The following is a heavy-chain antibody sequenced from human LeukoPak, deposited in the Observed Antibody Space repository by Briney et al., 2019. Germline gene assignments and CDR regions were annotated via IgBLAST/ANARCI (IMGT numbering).Heavy chain of an antibody. CDR2: ISGSADST. CDR1: GFTFSSSA. CDR3: ARDGPQQVDWLVGYFDY. J-gene: IGHJ4*02. V-gene: IGHV3-23*01. D-gene: IGHD3-9*01. Sequence: PGGSLRLSCAASGFTFSSSAMSWVREAPGKGLGWVSSISGSADSTYYADSVKGRFTISRDNSKNTLYLQMNSLRAEDTALYYCARDGPQQVDWLVGYFDYWCQGTLVTVSS.